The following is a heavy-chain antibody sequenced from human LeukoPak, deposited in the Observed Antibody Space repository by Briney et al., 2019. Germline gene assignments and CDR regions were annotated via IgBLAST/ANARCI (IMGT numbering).Heavy chain of an antibody. Sequence: GGSLRLSCAASGFSFSTYWMSWVRQAPGKGLEWVANIKQDGSMKGYVDSVKGRFTISRDNAKNSLYLQMDSLRADDTAVYFCAMIEQVVSNVEGGYWGQGTLVTVSS. CDR3: AMIEQVVSNVEGGY. D-gene: IGHD6-6*01. V-gene: IGHV3-7*01. CDR1: GFSFSTYW. CDR2: IKQDGSMK. J-gene: IGHJ4*02.